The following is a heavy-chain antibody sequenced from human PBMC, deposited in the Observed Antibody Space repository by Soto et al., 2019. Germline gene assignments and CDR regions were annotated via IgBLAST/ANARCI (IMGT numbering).Heavy chain of an antibody. D-gene: IGHD5-12*01. CDR2: ISYDGSNK. CDR1: GFTFSSYG. J-gene: IGHJ4*02. Sequence: GGSLRLSCAASGFTFSSYGMHWVRQAPGKGLEWVAVISYDGSNKYYADSVKGRFTISRDNSKNTLYLQMNSLRAEDTAVYYCAKDQEGGYDSPLDYWGQGTLVTVSS. CDR3: AKDQEGGYDSPLDY. V-gene: IGHV3-30*18.